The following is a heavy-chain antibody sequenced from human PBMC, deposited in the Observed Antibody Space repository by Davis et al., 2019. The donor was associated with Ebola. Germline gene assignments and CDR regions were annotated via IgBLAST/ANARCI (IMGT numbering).Heavy chain of an antibody. CDR3: ARLPTSITMVRGANAFDI. CDR1: GYSFTGYW. J-gene: IGHJ3*02. CDR2: IDPSDSYT. D-gene: IGHD3-10*01. Sequence: PGGSLRLSCKGSGYSFTGYWISWVRQMPGKGLEWMGRIDPSDSYTNYSPSFQGHVTISADKSISTAYLQWSSLKASDTAMYYCARLPTSITMVRGANAFDIWGQGTMVTVSS. V-gene: IGHV5-10-1*01.